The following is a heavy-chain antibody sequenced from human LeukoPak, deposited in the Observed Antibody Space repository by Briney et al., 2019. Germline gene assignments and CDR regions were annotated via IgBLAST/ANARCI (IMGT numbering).Heavy chain of an antibody. CDR3: ARDGEAVAGLDY. J-gene: IGHJ4*02. CDR2: IYSGGST. Sequence: GTSLRLSCVASGFTFSSHAIHWVRQAPGKGLEWVSVIYSGGSTYYADSVKGRFTVSRDNSKNTLYLQMNSLRAEDTAVYYCARDGEAVAGLDYWGQGTLVTVSS. V-gene: IGHV3-66*01. D-gene: IGHD6-19*01. CDR1: GFTFSSHA.